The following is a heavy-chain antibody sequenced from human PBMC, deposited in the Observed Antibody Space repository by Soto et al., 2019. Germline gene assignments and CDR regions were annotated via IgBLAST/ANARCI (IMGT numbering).Heavy chain of an antibody. J-gene: IGHJ6*02. CDR3: ARVSGGLQSPYYYYGMDV. V-gene: IGHV3-33*01. Sequence: ESGGGVVQPGRSLRLSCAASGFTFSSYGMHWVRQAPGKGLEWVAVIWYDGSNKYYADSVKGRFTISRDNSKNTLYLQMNSLRAEDTAVYYCARVSGGLQSPYYYYGMDVWGQGTTVTVSS. CDR1: GFTFSSYG. D-gene: IGHD4-4*01. CDR2: IWYDGSNK.